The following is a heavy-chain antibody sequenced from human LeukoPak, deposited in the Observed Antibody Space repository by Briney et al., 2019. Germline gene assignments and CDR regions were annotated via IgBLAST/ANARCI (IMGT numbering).Heavy chain of an antibody. Sequence: ASVKVSCKASGYTFTGYYMNWVRQAPGQGLEWMGWINPNSGRTSYARKFQGRVIMTRDPSINTAYMELSGLTSNDTAVYYCAREDCSSTSCYTFDYWGQGTLVTVSS. CDR3: AREDCSSTSCYTFDY. J-gene: IGHJ4*02. CDR2: INPNSGRT. D-gene: IGHD2-2*02. CDR1: GYTFTGYY. V-gene: IGHV1-2*02.